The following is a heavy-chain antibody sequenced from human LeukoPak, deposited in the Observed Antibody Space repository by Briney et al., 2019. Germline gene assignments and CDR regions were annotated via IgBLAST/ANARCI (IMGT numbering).Heavy chain of an antibody. CDR2: IYYSGST. CDR1: GGSISSSSYY. Sequence: SETLSLTCTVSGGSISSSSYYWGWIRQPPGKGLEWIGSIYYSGSTYYNPSLKSRVTISVDTSKNQFSLKLSSVTAADTAVYYCASFLWFGDAPNFDYWGQGTLVTVSS. V-gene: IGHV4-39*07. J-gene: IGHJ4*02. D-gene: IGHD3-10*01. CDR3: ASFLWFGDAPNFDY.